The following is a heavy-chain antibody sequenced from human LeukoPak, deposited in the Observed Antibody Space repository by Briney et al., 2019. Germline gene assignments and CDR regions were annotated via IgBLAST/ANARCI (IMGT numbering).Heavy chain of an antibody. J-gene: IGHJ4*02. D-gene: IGHD6-25*01. CDR2: INPSGGST. CDR3: ARWSNSGYYEFDY. V-gene: IGHV1-46*01. CDR1: GYTFTSYY. Sequence: GASVKVSCKASGYTFTSYYMHWVRQAPGQGLEWMGIINPSGGSTSYAQKFQGRVTITRNSSIRTAYMELSSLKSEDTAVYYCARWSNSGYYEFDYWGQGTLVTVSS.